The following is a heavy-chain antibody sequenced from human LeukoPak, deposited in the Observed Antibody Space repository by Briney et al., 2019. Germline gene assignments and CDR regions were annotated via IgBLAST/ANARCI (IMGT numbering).Heavy chain of an antibody. J-gene: IGHJ4*02. CDR2: INPGSGGT. CDR3: ARVVYGSRLFDS. Sequence: ASVKVSCEASGYTFTTYFMHWVRQAPGQGLELMGWINPGSGGTNYAQKFQGRVTMTRDTSITTAYMELSSLRSDDTATYYCARVVYGSRLFDSWGQGTLVTVSS. D-gene: IGHD6-13*01. V-gene: IGHV1-2*02. CDR1: GYTFTTYF.